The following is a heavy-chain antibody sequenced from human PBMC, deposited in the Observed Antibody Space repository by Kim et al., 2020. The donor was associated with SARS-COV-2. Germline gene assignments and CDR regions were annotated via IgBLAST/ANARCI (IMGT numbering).Heavy chain of an antibody. J-gene: IGHJ4*02. Sequence: GGSLRLSCAASGFTFSSYAMHWVRQAPGKGLEWVAVIWYDGSNKYYADSVKGRFTISRDNSKNTLYLQMNSLRAEDTAVYYCAKVQKGGYSYGLLDYWGQGTLVTVSS. CDR1: GFTFSSYA. CDR2: IWYDGSNK. D-gene: IGHD5-18*01. V-gene: IGHV3-33*06. CDR3: AKVQKGGYSYGLLDY.